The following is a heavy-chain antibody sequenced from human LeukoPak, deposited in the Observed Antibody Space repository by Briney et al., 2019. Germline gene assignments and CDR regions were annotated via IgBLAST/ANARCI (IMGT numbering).Heavy chain of an antibody. J-gene: IGHJ4*02. V-gene: IGHV1-46*01. CDR1: GYTFSSYY. CDR2: INPSGGST. D-gene: IGHD3-22*01. CDR3: ARGDSSGYPIYYFDY. Sequence: ASVKVSCKASGYTFSSYYMHWVRQAPGQGLEWMGIINPSGGSTSYAQKFQGRVTMTRDASTSTVYMELSSLRSEDTAVYYCARGDSSGYPIYYFDYWGQGTLVTVSS.